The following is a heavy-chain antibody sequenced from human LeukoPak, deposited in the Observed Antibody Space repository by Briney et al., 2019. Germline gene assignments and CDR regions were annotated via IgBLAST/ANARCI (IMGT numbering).Heavy chain of an antibody. CDR2: ISYSGST. CDR3: AKGKAAHYHSVTDEYYYYLDI. J-gene: IGHJ6*03. Sequence: SETLSLTCVVEGYYFSGFYRTWIRQAPGKGLEWIGEISYSGSTKYNPSLKSRVTIEVDTSKKQISLNLSSVTAADTAVYYCAKGKAAHYHSVTDEYYYYLDIWGKGTTVIASS. V-gene: IGHV4-34*01. CDR1: GYYFSGFY. D-gene: IGHD3-9*01.